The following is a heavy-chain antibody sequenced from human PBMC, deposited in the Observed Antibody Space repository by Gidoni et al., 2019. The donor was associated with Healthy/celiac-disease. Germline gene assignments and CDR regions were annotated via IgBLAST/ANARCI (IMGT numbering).Heavy chain of an antibody. CDR2: INPSGGST. Sequence: QVQLVQSGAEVKKPGASVKVTCKASGYTFTSYYMHWVRQAPGQGLEWMGMINPSGGSTSYAQKFQGRVTMTSDTSTRIVYMELSSLRSEDTAVYYCARESTFDYYPDSFDIWGQGTMVTVSS. CDR3: ARESTFDYYPDSFDI. V-gene: IGHV1-46*01. CDR1: GYTFTSYY. D-gene: IGHD3-22*01. J-gene: IGHJ3*02.